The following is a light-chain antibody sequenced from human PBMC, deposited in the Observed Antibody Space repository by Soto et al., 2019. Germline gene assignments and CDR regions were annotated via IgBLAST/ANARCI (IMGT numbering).Light chain of an antibody. CDR3: QQRSNLPPT. V-gene: IGKV3-11*01. CDR2: GAF. CDR1: QSVSSN. Sequence: EIVMTQSPATLSVSPGERATLSCRASQSVSSNLAWYQQKPGQAPRLLIYGAFNRATGIPDRFSGGGSGTDFTLTISSLEPEDFAVYYCQQRSNLPPTFGQGTRLEIK. J-gene: IGKJ5*01.